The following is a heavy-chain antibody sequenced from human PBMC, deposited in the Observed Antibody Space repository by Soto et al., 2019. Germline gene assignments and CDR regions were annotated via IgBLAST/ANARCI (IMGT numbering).Heavy chain of an antibody. J-gene: IGHJ3*02. Sequence: QVQLQQWGAGLLKPSETLSLTCAVYGGSFSGYYWSWIRQPPGKGLEWIGEINHSGSTNYNPSLKSRVTISVDTSKNQFSLKLSSVTAADTAVYYCARGYRRWLQLTRVDAFDIWGQGTMVTVSS. D-gene: IGHD1-1*01. CDR1: GGSFSGYY. CDR3: ARGYRRWLQLTRVDAFDI. V-gene: IGHV4-34*01. CDR2: INHSGST.